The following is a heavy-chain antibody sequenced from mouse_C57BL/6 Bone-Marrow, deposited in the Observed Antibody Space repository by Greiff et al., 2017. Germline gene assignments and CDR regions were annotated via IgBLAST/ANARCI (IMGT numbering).Heavy chain of an antibody. J-gene: IGHJ2*01. CDR3: ARYRNYPVYFDY. Sequence: EVQVVESGGGLVQPGGSLSLSCAASGFTFTDYYMSWVRQPPGKALEWLGFIRNKANGYTTEYSASVKGRFTISRDNSQSILYLQMNALRAEDTATYYCARYRNYPVYFDYWGQGTTLTVSS. V-gene: IGHV7-3*01. D-gene: IGHD2-1*01. CDR2: IRNKANGYTT. CDR1: GFTFTDYY.